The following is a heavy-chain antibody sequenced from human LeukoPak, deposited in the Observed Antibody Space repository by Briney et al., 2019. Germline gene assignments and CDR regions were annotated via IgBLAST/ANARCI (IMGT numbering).Heavy chain of an antibody. CDR1: GFDFSSFA. J-gene: IGHJ6*03. D-gene: IGHD6-19*01. Sequence: GGSLRLSRAASGFDFSSFAMGGVRQSPGKGLEWLSTVNGVGKTTFYSDSVKGRCTISRDNSKNPLYLQIDSLRPDDTATYYLTKELNLAVAVADYYHFYMDVWGRGTGVSVSS. CDR2: VNGVGKTT. CDR3: TKELNLAVAVADYYHFYMDV. V-gene: IGHV3-23*01.